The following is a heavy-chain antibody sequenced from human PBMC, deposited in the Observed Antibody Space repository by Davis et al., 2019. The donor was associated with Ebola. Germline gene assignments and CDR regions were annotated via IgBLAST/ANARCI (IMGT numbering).Heavy chain of an antibody. J-gene: IGHJ4*02. CDR1: GFTFPRYA. V-gene: IGHV3-30-3*01. CDR2: TLHDGNEK. Sequence: GESLKISCEVSGFTFPRYAMHWLRQAPGQGLEWVALTLHDGNEKFYADSVKGRFTISRDNSKYMMYLQMNSLRPEDTAVYFCVRGLYDDSTGGFDFWGPGTQVSVSS. D-gene: IGHD3-22*01. CDR3: VRGLYDDSTGGFDF.